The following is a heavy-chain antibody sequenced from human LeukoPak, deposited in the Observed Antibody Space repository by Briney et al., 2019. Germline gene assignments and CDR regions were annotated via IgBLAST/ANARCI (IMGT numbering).Heavy chain of an antibody. CDR2: VDYRGNT. Sequence: PSETLSLTCTISGGSISGYYWSWIRQPPGKGLEWIGYVDYRGNTNYNPSLKSRVTISIDTSKSLFSLKLNSVTAADTAVYYCARVEVGAANRQWYGMDVWGQGTTVTVSS. D-gene: IGHD2-15*01. J-gene: IGHJ6*02. CDR3: ARVEVGAANRQWYGMDV. CDR1: GGSISGYY. V-gene: IGHV4-59*01.